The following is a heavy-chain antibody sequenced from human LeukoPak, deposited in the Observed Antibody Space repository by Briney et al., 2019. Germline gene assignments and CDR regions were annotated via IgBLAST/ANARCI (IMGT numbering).Heavy chain of an antibody. CDR1: GGSIRSSSYY. CDR3: ARGIDTSNWYIPFDH. J-gene: IGHJ4*02. Sequence: SETLSLTCTVSGGSIRSSSYYWGWIRQSPGKGLEWIGSVYYSGSTYYNPSLKSRVTISVDTSKNQFSLKLTSETAADTAVFYCARGIDTSNWYIPFDHWGQGTLVTVSS. CDR2: VYYSGST. V-gene: IGHV4-39*07. D-gene: IGHD6-13*01.